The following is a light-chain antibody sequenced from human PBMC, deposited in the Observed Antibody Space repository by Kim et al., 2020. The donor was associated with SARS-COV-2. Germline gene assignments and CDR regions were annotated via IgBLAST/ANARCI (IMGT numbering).Light chain of an antibody. CDR1: RCNVGAGYD. V-gene: IGLV1-40*01. CDR2: GNR. J-gene: IGLJ2*01. CDR3: QAYGSRLSGGV. Sequence: RGKSACPGGRCNVGAGYDVRWVQELPGTGPKRLIYGNRNRPSGVPDRFSGSKAGSSASLAITGVQGGDGAGYYWQAYGSRLSGGVFGGGTQLTVL.